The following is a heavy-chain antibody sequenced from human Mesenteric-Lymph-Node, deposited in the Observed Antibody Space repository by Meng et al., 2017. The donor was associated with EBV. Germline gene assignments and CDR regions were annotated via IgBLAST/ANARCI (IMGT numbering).Heavy chain of an antibody. CDR1: GGSITSTNW. D-gene: IGHD5/OR15-5a*01. J-gene: IGHJ4*02. CDR3: ARDVWYFDS. V-gene: IGHV4-4*03. Sequence: QLQLQEPGPGLVRPPGTLSLPCAVSGGSITSTNWWSWVRQSPGKGLEWIGFIYYSGNTYYNPSLRSRVTISIDTSRNQFFLNLSSVTAADTAVYYCARDVWYFDSWGQGTLVTVSS. CDR2: IYYSGNT.